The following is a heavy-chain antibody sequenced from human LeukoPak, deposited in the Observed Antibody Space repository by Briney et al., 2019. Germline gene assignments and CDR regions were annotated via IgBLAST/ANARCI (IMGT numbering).Heavy chain of an antibody. D-gene: IGHD5-24*01. Sequence: RSSETLSLTCAVYGGSFSGYYWSWIRQPPGKGLEWIGEINHSGSTNYNPSLKSRVTISVDTSKNQFSLKLSSVTAADTAVYYCARTFDGYNFAFDIWGQGTMVTVSS. CDR1: GGSFSGYY. J-gene: IGHJ3*02. CDR3: ARTFDGYNFAFDI. V-gene: IGHV4-34*01. CDR2: INHSGST.